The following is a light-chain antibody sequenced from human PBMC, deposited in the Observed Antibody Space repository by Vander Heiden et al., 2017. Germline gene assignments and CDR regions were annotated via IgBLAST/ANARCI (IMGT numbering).Light chain of an antibody. Sequence: DIVMTQSPDSLAVSLGERATINCKSSQSVLYSSNNQNYLLWYQQKPGQPPKLLIYWASTRESGVPDRFSGSGSGTDFTLTISSLQAEDVAVYYCQQYYSSPWTFGQGTKVEIK. CDR2: WAS. CDR3: QQYYSSPWT. J-gene: IGKJ1*01. CDR1: QSVLYSSNNQNY. V-gene: IGKV4-1*01.